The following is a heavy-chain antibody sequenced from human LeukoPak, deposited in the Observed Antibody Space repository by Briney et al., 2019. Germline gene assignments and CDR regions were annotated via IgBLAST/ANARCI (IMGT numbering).Heavy chain of an antibody. D-gene: IGHD2-2*01. CDR1: GYTFSNFG. CDR2: ISGNNDNP. CDR3: ARDGTSTDDC. J-gene: IGHJ4*02. Sequence: GASVKVSCKASGYTFSNFGISWVRQAPGQGLEWMGWISGNNDNPNYGQKFQGRFTVTTDSSTSTAYMELGNLRSDDTAVYYCARDGTSTDDCWGQGTLVTVSS. V-gene: IGHV1-18*01.